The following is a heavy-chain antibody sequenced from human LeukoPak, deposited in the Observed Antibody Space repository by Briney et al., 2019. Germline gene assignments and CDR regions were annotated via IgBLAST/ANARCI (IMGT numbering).Heavy chain of an antibody. CDR3: AKDQHYGSGSSLDY. J-gene: IGHJ4*02. V-gene: IGHV3-23*01. CDR2: ISGSGGST. D-gene: IGHD3-10*01. CDR1: GFTFSSYA. Sequence: GGSLRLSCAASGFTFSSYAMSWVRQAPGKGLEWVSAISGSGGSTYYADSVKGRFTISRDNSKNTLYLQMNSLRAEDTAVYYCAKDQHYGSGSSLDYWGQGTLVTVSS.